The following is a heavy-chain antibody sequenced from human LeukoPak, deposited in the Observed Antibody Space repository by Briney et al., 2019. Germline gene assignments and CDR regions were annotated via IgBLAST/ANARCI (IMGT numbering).Heavy chain of an antibody. CDR1: GYSFTIYW. J-gene: IGHJ5*02. CDR2: IYPGDSDT. Sequence: GESLKISCKGSGYSFTIYWIGWVRQMPGKGLEWMGIIYPGDSDTRYSPSFQGQVTISADKSISTAYLQWSSLKASDTAMYYCARGGGGGSNWYLSNWFDPWGQGTLVTVSS. CDR3: ARGGGGGSNWYLSNWFDP. V-gene: IGHV5-51*01. D-gene: IGHD6-13*01.